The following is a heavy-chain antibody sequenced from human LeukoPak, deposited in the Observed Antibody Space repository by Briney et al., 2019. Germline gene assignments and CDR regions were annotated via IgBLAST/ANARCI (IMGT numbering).Heavy chain of an antibody. J-gene: IGHJ4*02. CDR1: GFTFDDYV. CDR3: AKAKRDSDYLFDY. D-gene: IGHD5-12*01. Sequence: GTSLRVCCAASGFTFDDYVMHWVRQAPGKGLEWVSSIGWNKDKILYADSLKGRFTISRDNARRSLFLQMDSLRAEDTAFYYCAKAKRDSDYLFDYWGQGTLVAVSS. CDR2: IGWNKDKI. V-gene: IGHV3-9*01.